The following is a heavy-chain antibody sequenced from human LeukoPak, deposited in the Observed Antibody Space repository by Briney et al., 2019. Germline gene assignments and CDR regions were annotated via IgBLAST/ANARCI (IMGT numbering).Heavy chain of an antibody. V-gene: IGHV1-18*01. D-gene: IGHD2-2*01. CDR2: ISAYNGNT. CDR1: GFTFTSYG. CDR3: ARALYCSSTSCSENWFDP. J-gene: IGHJ5*02. Sequence: ASVKVSCKASGFTFTSYGISLVRQAPGQGLEWMGWISAYNGNTNYAQKLQGRVTMTTDTSTSTAYMELRSLRSDCTTVYYCARALYCSSTSCSENWFDPSGQGTLVTVSS.